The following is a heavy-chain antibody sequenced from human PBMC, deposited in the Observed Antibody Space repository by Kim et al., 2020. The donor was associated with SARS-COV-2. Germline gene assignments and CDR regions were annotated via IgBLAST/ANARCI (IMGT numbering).Heavy chain of an antibody. Sequence: ASVKVSCKASGYTFTGYYMHWVRQAPGQGLEWMGWINPNSGGTNYAQKFQGWLTMTRDTSISTAYMELSRLRSDDTAVYYCARERIRGGRIGRDGAFDIWGQGTMVTVSS. CDR2: INPNSGGT. CDR3: ARERIRGGRIGRDGAFDI. D-gene: IGHD3-10*01. CDR1: GYTFTGYY. J-gene: IGHJ3*02. V-gene: IGHV1-2*04.